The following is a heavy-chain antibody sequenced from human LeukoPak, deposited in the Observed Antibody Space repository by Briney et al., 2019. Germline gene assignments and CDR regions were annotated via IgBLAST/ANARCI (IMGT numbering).Heavy chain of an antibody. Sequence: SETLSLTCTVSGGSISSYYWSWIRQPPGKGLEWIGYIYYSGSTNYNPSLKSRVTISVDTSKNQFSLNLTSVTAADTAVYYCARLPGYTSGWFDPWGQGTLVTVSS. V-gene: IGHV4-59*08. CDR2: IYYSGST. J-gene: IGHJ5*02. D-gene: IGHD6-19*01. CDR1: GGSISSYY. CDR3: ARLPGYTSGWFDP.